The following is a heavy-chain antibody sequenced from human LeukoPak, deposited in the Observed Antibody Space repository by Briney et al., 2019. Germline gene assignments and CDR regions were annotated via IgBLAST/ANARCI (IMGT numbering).Heavy chain of an antibody. V-gene: IGHV3-9*01. CDR3: AKDISYDRSGYPYYYFGMDV. D-gene: IGHD3-22*01. CDR2: ISWNSGSI. Sequence: TGRSLRLSCAASGFTFDDYAMHWVRQAPGKGLEWVSGISWNSGSIGYADSVKGRFTISRDSAKNSLYLQMNSLRAEDTALYYCAKDISYDRSGYPYYYFGMDVWGQGTTVTVSS. CDR1: GFTFDDYA. J-gene: IGHJ6*02.